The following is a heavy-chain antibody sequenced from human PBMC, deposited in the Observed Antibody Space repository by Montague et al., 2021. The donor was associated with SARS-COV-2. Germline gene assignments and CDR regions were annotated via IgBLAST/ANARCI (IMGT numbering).Heavy chain of an antibody. J-gene: IGHJ3*01. CDR2: ILHSGST. V-gene: IGHV4-30-2*06. Sequence: TLSLTCAVSGGSINSGGYSWSWIRQSPGKGLEWIGHILHSGSTYYNPSLWSRVTISVDRSKSQFSLNLTSMTAADTAVYFCARAASPRGAFDVRGQGTVVTVSS. D-gene: IGHD3-10*01. CDR1: GGSINSGGYS. CDR3: ARAASPRGAFDV.